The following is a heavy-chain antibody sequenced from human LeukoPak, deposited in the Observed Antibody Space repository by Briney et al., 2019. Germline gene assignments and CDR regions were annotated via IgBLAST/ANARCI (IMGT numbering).Heavy chain of an antibody. CDR2: IYHSGST. V-gene: IGHV4-4*02. D-gene: IGHD3-3*01. CDR3: ASTAIFGVVPEDY. CDR1: GGSISSSNW. J-gene: IGHJ4*02. Sequence: TSGTLSLTCAVSGGSISSSNWWSWVRQPPGKGLEWIGEIYHSGSTNYNPSLKSRVTISVDTSKNQFSLKLSSVTAADTAVYYCASTAIFGVVPEDYWGQGTLVTVSS.